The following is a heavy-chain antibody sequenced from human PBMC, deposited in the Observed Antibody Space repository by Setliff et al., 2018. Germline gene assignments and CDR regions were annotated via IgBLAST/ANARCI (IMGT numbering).Heavy chain of an antibody. CDR3: ARGGVTAVWDLTD. J-gene: IGHJ4*02. Sequence: SETLSLTCTVSGDSINDYYWSWIRQPPGKGLEWIGYVFFTGDTDYNPSLGSRVTLSLDRSKTQFSLKLSSVTAADTAVYYCARGGVTAVWDLTDWGQGTLV. V-gene: IGHV4-59*01. CDR1: GDSINDYY. CDR2: VFFTGDT. D-gene: IGHD2-21*02.